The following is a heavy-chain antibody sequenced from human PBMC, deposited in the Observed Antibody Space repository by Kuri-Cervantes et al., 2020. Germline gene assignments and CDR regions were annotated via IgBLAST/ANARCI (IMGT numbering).Heavy chain of an antibody. Sequence: GSLRLSCTVSGYSITSGFLWGWIRQTPGKGLEWIGNVYYSGSTYYNPSLKSRVTISVDTSKNQFSLKLSSVTAADTAVYYCARDFASIAAGPLDYWGQGTLVTVSS. V-gene: IGHV4-38-2*02. CDR3: ARDFASIAAGPLDY. CDR1: GYSITSGFL. D-gene: IGHD6-13*01. CDR2: VYYSGST. J-gene: IGHJ4*02.